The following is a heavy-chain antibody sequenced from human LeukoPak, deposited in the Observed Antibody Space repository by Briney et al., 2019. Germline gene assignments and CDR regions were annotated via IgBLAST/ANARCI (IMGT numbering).Heavy chain of an antibody. Sequence: PGGSLRLSCAASGFTFSSYAMSWVRQAPGKGLEWVSAISSSGESTYYADSVRGRFTISRDNSKNTLYLQMNSLRAEDTAVYYCAAVDTAMARWPFDYWGQGTLVTVSS. V-gene: IGHV3-23*01. D-gene: IGHD5-18*01. CDR2: ISSSGEST. J-gene: IGHJ4*02. CDR3: AAVDTAMARWPFDY. CDR1: GFTFSSYA.